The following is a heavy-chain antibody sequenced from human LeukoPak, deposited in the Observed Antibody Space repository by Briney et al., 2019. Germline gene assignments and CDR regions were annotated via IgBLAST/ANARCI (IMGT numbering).Heavy chain of an antibody. CDR1: GFTFSSCG. V-gene: IGHV3-30*18. CDR2: ISYDGSNK. CDR3: AKALTSGWYLDAFNI. D-gene: IGHD6-19*01. Sequence: PGGSLGLSCAASGFTFSSCGMHWVRQAPGKGLEWVAVISYDGSNKYYADSVKGRFTISRDNSKNTLFLEMNSLRAEDTAVYYCAKALTSGWYLDAFNIWGQGTMVTVSS. J-gene: IGHJ3*02.